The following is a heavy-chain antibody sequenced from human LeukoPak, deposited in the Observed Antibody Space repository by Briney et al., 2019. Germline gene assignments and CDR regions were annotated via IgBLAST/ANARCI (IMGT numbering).Heavy chain of an antibody. D-gene: IGHD1-1*01. CDR1: GYSFTSYW. CDR3: ARGGTATRTFDY. V-gene: IGHV5-51*01. J-gene: IGHJ4*02. Sequence: ESLQISFKASGYSFTSYWIGWVRQMPGKGLEWMGIIYPDDFDTRYSPPFRGQVTISADRSISTAYLQWIDLKASDTAMYYCARGGTATRTFDYWGQGTLVTVS. CDR2: IYPDDFDT.